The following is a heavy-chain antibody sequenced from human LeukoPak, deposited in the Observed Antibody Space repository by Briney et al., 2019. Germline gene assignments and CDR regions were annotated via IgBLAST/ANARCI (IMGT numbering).Heavy chain of an antibody. V-gene: IGHV3-23*01. CDR3: AKYYYDSSASRGGFDS. J-gene: IGHJ4*02. CDR1: GFTFNNFA. Sequence: GGSLRLSCSASGFTFNNFALSWVRQAPGKGLEWVSAISIAGETAFYADSVRGRFTISRDNSKNTVYLQMNTLRVEDMAIYYCAKYYYDSSASRGGFDSWGQGILVTVSS. CDR2: ISIAGETA. D-gene: IGHD3-22*01.